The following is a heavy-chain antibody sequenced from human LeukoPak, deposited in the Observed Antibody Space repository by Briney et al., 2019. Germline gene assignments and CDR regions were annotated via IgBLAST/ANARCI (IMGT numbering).Heavy chain of an antibody. CDR3: ARLQLPPLEFDY. Sequence: GGSLRLSCAASGFTFSSYAMHWVRQAPGKGLEWVAVISYDGSNKYYADSVKGRFIISRDNSKNTLYLQMNSLRAEDTAVYYCARLQLPPLEFDYWGQGTLVTVSS. CDR2: ISYDGSNK. J-gene: IGHJ4*02. CDR1: GFTFSSYA. D-gene: IGHD2-2*01. V-gene: IGHV3-30*14.